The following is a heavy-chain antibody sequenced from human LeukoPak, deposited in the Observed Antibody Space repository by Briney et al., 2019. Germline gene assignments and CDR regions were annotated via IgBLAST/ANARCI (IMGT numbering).Heavy chain of an antibody. CDR2: ISGSGGST. V-gene: IGHV3-23*01. CDR1: GFTFSSYA. Sequence: GSLRLSCAASGFTFSSYAMRWVRQAPGKGLEWVSSISGSGGSTYYADSVKGRFTISRDNSKNTLYLQMNSLRAEDTAVYYCAKDWDYYGSGSYSDYWGQGTLVTVSS. CDR3: AKDWDYYGSGSYSDY. D-gene: IGHD3-10*01. J-gene: IGHJ4*02.